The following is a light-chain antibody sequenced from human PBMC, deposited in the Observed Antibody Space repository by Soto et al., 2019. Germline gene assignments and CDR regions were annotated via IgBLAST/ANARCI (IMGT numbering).Light chain of an antibody. CDR2: DAS. CDR3: QPYNSYSPWT. Sequence: DIQMTQSPSTLSASVGDRVTITCRASQSISSWLAWYQQKPGKAPKLLIYDASSLESGVPSRFSGSGSGTEFTLTIISLQPDDFATYYCQPYNSYSPWTFGQGTKVEIK. V-gene: IGKV1-5*01. J-gene: IGKJ1*01. CDR1: QSISSW.